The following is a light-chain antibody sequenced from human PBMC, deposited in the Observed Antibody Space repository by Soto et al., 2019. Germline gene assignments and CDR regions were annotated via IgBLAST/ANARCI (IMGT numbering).Light chain of an antibody. CDR1: SSNIGAGYD. Sequence: QSVLTQPPSVSGAPGQRVTISCTGSSSNIGAGYDVHWYQQLPGTAPQLVIYGNRNRPSGVPDRFSGSKSGTSASLAITGLQAEDEADYYCQSYDSSLSGSKVVFGGGTKLTVL. CDR2: GNR. V-gene: IGLV1-40*01. CDR3: QSYDSSLSGSKVV. J-gene: IGLJ2*01.